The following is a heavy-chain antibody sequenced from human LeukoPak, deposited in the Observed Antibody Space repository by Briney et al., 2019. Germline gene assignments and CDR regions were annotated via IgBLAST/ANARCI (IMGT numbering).Heavy chain of an antibody. V-gene: IGHV4-39*07. Sequence: SETLSLTCSVSGGSICDTDHYWGWIRQPPGKGLEWIASIDYRGKIYQKPSLKSRVTISMDTSKSHFSLQLSSVTAADTAVYYCASSSQEYYDILTGFHDWGQGTLVVVSS. CDR1: GGSICDTDHY. CDR3: ASSSQEYYDILTGFHD. D-gene: IGHD3-9*01. J-gene: IGHJ1*01. CDR2: IDYRGKI.